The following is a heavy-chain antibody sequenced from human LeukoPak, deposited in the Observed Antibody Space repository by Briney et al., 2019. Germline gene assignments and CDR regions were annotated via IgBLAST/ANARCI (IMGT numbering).Heavy chain of an antibody. V-gene: IGHV3-23*01. Sequence: PGESLRLSCAASGFIFSSHGMNWVRQAPGKGLEWVSGISGSGGSTYYADSVKGRFTISRDNSKNTLHLQMNSLRAEDTAVYYCAKARGITIFGVALDYWGQGTLVTVSS. CDR1: GFIFSSHG. CDR2: ISGSGGST. CDR3: AKARGITIFGVALDY. J-gene: IGHJ4*02. D-gene: IGHD3-3*01.